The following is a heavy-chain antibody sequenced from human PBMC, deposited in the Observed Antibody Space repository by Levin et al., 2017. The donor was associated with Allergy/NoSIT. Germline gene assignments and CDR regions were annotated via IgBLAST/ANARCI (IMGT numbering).Heavy chain of an antibody. CDR2: IKQDGSEK. D-gene: IGHD2-15*01. Sequence: SCGTSGFTFSTSWMNWLRQAPGKGLEWVANIKQDGSEKSYVDSVRGRFTVSRDNARNSLYLYMNSLTADDTAIYYCVRSYDEKDIGSSYRPFDSWGQGTVVTVSS. CDR1: GFTFSTSW. V-gene: IGHV3-7*03. CDR3: VRSYDEKDIGSSYRPFDS. J-gene: IGHJ4*02.